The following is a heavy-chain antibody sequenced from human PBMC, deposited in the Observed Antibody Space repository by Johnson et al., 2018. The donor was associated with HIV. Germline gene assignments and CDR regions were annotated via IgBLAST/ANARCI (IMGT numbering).Heavy chain of an antibody. CDR3: ARESLRRIAVSGPGDSAFDI. J-gene: IGHJ3*02. D-gene: IGHD6-19*01. CDR2: IGTAGDT. CDR1: GFTFSSYD. V-gene: IGHV3-13*01. Sequence: VQLMESGGGLVQPGGSLRLSCAASGFTFSSYDMHWVRQATGKGLEWVSAIGTAGDTYYPGSVKGRFTISRENAKNSLYLQMNSLRAGDTAVYYCARESLRRIAVSGPGDSAFDIWGQGTMVTVSS.